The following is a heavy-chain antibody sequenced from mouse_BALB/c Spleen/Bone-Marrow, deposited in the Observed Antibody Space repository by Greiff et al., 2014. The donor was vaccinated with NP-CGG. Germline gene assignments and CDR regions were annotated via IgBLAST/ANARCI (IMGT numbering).Heavy chain of an antibody. CDR1: GYTFTTYT. V-gene: IGHV1-4*01. CDR3: ARRDDGYVFFDY. Sequence: VQLQQSGAELARPGASVKMSCRASGYTFTTYTIHWVRQRPGQGLEWIGYINPSSGYTNYNQKFKDEATLTADKSSSTAYMQLSSLTSEDSAVYYCARRDDGYVFFDYWGQGTTLTVSS. CDR2: INPSSGYT. J-gene: IGHJ2*01. D-gene: IGHD2-3*01.